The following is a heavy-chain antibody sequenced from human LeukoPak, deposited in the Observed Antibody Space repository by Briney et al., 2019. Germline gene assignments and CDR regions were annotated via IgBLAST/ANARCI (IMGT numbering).Heavy chain of an antibody. Sequence: PSETLSLTCTVSGGSISSYHWSWIRQPPGKGLEWIGYIYYSGSTNYNPSLKSRVTISVDTSKNQFSLKLSSVTAADTAVYYCARLEYSSSSFDYWGQGTLVTVSS. CDR1: GGSISSYH. CDR3: ARLEYSSSSFDY. V-gene: IGHV4-59*08. D-gene: IGHD6-6*01. CDR2: IYYSGST. J-gene: IGHJ4*02.